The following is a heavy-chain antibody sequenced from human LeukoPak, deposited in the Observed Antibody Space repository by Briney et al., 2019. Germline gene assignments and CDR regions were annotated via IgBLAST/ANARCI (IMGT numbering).Heavy chain of an antibody. J-gene: IGHJ4*02. CDR1: GSSISSYY. Sequence: PSETLSLTCTVSGSSISSYYWSWIRQPPGRGLEWLGYVYYSGSTNHNPSLKSRVTISVDTSKSQFSLNLSSVTAADTAVYYCARDVFSGYHDSWGQGTLVTVSS. V-gene: IGHV4-59*01. D-gene: IGHD3-22*01. CDR3: ARDVFSGYHDS. CDR2: VYYSGST.